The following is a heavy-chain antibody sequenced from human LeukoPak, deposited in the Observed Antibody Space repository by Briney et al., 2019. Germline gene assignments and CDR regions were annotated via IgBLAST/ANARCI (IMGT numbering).Heavy chain of an antibody. CDR2: ISSSGSTI. D-gene: IGHD4-17*01. J-gene: IGHJ4*02. CDR1: GFTFSDYY. CDR3: ARSPTVTQTFDY. V-gene: IGHV3-11*01. Sequence: PGGSLRLSCAASGFTFSDYYMSWIRQAPGRGLEWVSYISSSGSTIYYADSVKGRFTISRDNAKNSLYLQMNSLRAEDTAVYYCARSPTVTQTFDYWGQGTLVTVSS.